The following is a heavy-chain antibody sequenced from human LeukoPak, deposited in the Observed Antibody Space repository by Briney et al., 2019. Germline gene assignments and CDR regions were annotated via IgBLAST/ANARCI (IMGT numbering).Heavy chain of an antibody. J-gene: IGHJ4*02. D-gene: IGHD3-3*01. CDR3: ARGRGQLRFLEWLGYLDY. CDR2: IYTSGST. CDR1: GGSISSGSYY. Sequence: PSETLSLTCTVSGGSISSGSYYWSWIRQSAGKGLEWIGRIYTSGSTNYNPSLKSRVTISVDTSKNQFSLKLSSVTAADTAVYYCARGRGQLRFLEWLGYLDYWGQGTLVTVSS. V-gene: IGHV4-61*02.